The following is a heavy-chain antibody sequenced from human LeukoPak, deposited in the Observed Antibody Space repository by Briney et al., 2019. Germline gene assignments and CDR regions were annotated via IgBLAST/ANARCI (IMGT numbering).Heavy chain of an antibody. CDR2: INSDGSSA. Sequence: PGGSLRLSCAASGFTFRSHWMHWVRQSPGKGLVWVSRINSDGSSASYADSVKGRFAISRDNAKNTLYLQMNSLRGEDTAVYYCVRDLVGTGYHYYFYYYMDVWGKGTAVTVSS. D-gene: IGHD3/OR15-3a*01. CDR1: GFTFRSHW. J-gene: IGHJ6*03. V-gene: IGHV3-74*01. CDR3: VRDLVGTGYHYYFYYYMDV.